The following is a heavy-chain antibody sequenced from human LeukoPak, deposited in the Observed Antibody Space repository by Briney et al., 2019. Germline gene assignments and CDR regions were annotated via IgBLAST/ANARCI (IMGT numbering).Heavy chain of an antibody. D-gene: IGHD1-1*01. J-gene: IGHJ3*02. CDR1: GASINNYY. CDR3: LTVSTATRSFDI. Sequence: SETLSLTCTVSGASINNYYWTWIRQSPGKGLEWIGCIFGSVTTHYNPSLDGRVTISVDTSKAQFSLILTSTTAADTAVYYCLTVSTATRSFDIWGPGTTVSVSS. V-gene: IGHV4-59*01. CDR2: IFGSVTT.